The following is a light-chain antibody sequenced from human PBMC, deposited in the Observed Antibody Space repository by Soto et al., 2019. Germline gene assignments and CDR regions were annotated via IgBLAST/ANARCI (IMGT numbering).Light chain of an antibody. CDR2: AAS. CDR1: QGISSY. CDR3: QQYYSYPRGT. J-gene: IGKJ1*01. V-gene: IGKV1-8*01. Sequence: AIRMTQSPSSFSASTGDRVTITCRASQGISSYLAWYQQKPGKAPKLLIYAASTLQSGVPSRFSGSGSGTDSTLTISCLQSEDFATYYCQQYYSYPRGTFGQGTKVEIK.